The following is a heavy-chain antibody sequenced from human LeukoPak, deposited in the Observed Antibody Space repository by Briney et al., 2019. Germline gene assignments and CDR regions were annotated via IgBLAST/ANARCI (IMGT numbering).Heavy chain of an antibody. Sequence: GASVKVSCKASGYTFTSYYMHWVRQAPGQGLEWMGIINPSGGSKSYAQKFQGRVTMTRHLSTSTVYMELRSLRSEDTAVYYCARALTIFGVEGFDYWGQGTLVTVSS. J-gene: IGHJ4*02. CDR1: GYTFTSYY. CDR2: INPSGGSK. CDR3: ARALTIFGVEGFDY. D-gene: IGHD3-3*01. V-gene: IGHV1-46*01.